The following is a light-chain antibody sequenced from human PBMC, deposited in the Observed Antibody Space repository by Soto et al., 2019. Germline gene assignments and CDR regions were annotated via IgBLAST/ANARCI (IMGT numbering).Light chain of an antibody. CDR1: SSDVGGYGY. CDR3: SSYAGSNNLGV. V-gene: IGLV2-8*01. J-gene: IGLJ1*01. CDR2: EVN. Sequence: QSALTQPPSASGSPGQSVTISCTGTSSDVGGYGYVSWYQQHPGKAPKLMIYEVNKRPSGVPDRFSGSKSGNTASLTVSGLQTEDEADYYCSSYAGSNNLGVLGTGTKLTVL.